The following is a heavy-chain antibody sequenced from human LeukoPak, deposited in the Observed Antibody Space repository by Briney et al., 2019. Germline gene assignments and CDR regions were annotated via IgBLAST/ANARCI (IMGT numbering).Heavy chain of an antibody. CDR1: GYTFTGYY. CDR2: ISGYNGNT. V-gene: IGHV1-18*04. CDR3: ARGLDAAAGLADFDY. Sequence: ASVKVSCKASGYTFTGYYMHWVRQAPGQGLEWMGWISGYNGNTNYAQKLEGRLTLSTDTATSTVYMELRNLRSDDTAVYYCARGLDAAAGLADFDYWGQGTLVTVSS. J-gene: IGHJ4*02. D-gene: IGHD6-25*01.